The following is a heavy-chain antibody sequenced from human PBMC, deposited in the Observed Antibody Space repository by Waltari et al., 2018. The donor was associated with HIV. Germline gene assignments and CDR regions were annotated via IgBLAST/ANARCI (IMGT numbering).Heavy chain of an antibody. D-gene: IGHD3-16*01. J-gene: IGHJ4*02. CDR1: GFTFSNSS. CDR2: ISYSNTTT. Sequence: ELHLVESGGGLVQPGGSLRPPCAPLGFTFSNSSGNWVRRAPGKGLEWISYISYSNTTTYYADSVKGRFTISRDNAKNSLYLQMNSLRDEDTAIYYCASGGHTSFDYWGQGTLVTVSS. V-gene: IGHV3-48*02. CDR3: ASGGHTSFDY.